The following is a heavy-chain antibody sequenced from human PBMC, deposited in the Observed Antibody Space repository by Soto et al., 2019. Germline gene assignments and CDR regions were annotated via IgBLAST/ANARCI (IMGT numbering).Heavy chain of an antibody. V-gene: IGHV3-30-3*01. CDR1: GFTFSSYA. Sequence: GGSLRLSCAASGFTFSSYAMHWVRQAPGKGLEWVAVISYDGSNKYYADSVKGRFTISRDNSKNTLYLQMNSLRAEDTAVYYCARAGKEGAYYYYYGMDVWGQGTTVTVSS. J-gene: IGHJ6*02. CDR3: ARAGKEGAYYYYYGMDV. CDR2: ISYDGSNK.